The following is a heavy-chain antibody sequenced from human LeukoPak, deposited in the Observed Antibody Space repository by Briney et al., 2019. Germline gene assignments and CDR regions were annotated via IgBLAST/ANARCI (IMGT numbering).Heavy chain of an antibody. CDR2: IIPIFGTA. V-gene: IGHV1-69*05. D-gene: IGHD3-10*01. J-gene: IGHJ4*02. CDR3: ARGYYGSGSSSDY. CDR1: GGTFSSYA. Sequence: GASVKVSCKASGGTFSSYAISWVRQAPGQGLEWMGRIIPIFGTANYAQKFQGRVTITTDESTSTAYMELSSLRSEDTAVYYCARGYYGSGSSSDYWGQGTLVTVSS.